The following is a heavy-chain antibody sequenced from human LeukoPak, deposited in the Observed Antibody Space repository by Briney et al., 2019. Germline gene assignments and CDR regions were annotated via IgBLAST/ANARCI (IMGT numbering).Heavy chain of an antibody. D-gene: IGHD4-23*01. Sequence: SVKVSCKASGGTFSSYAISWVRQAPGQGLEWMGGIIPIFGTANYAQKFQGRVTITADESTSTAYMELSSLRSEDTAVYYCAIAGNAGKEFDPWGQGTLVTVSS. CDR3: AIAGNAGKEFDP. V-gene: IGHV1-69*13. J-gene: IGHJ5*02. CDR2: IIPIFGTA. CDR1: GGTFSSYA.